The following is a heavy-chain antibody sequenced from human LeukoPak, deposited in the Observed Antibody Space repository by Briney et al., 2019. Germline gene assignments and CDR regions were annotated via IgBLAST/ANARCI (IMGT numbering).Heavy chain of an antibody. CDR3: ARDPANSSGWFPSGYYYYGMDV. V-gene: IGHV3-21*01. D-gene: IGHD6-19*01. CDR1: GFTFSSYS. Sequence: GGSLRLSCAASGFTFSSYSMNWVRQAPGKGLEWVSSISSSSSYIYYEDSVKGRFTISRDNAKNSLYLQMNSLRAEDTAVYYCARDPANSSGWFPSGYYYYGMDVWGQGTTVTVSS. CDR2: ISSSSSYI. J-gene: IGHJ6*02.